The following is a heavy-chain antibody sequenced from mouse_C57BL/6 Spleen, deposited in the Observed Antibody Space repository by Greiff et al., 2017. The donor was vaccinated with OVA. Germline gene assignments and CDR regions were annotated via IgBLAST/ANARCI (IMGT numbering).Heavy chain of an antibody. D-gene: IGHD2-3*01. Sequence: VHVKQSGPELVKPGASVKMSCKASGYTFTDYNMHWVKQSHGKSLEWIGYINPNNGGTSYNQKFKGKATLTVNKSSSTAYMELRSLTSEDSAVYYCARSIYDGYYVFDYWGQGTTLTVSS. CDR1: GYTFTDYN. CDR3: ARSIYDGYYVFDY. J-gene: IGHJ2*01. CDR2: INPNNGGT. V-gene: IGHV1-22*01.